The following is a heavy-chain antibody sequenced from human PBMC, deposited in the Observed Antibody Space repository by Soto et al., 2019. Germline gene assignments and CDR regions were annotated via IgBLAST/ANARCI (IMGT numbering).Heavy chain of an antibody. V-gene: IGHV3-23*01. CDR1: GFICSSYD. CDR3: AKATATSGGAFEI. D-gene: IGHD1-1*01. J-gene: IGHJ3*02. Sequence: PGGSLRLSCAVSGFICSSYDMSWVRQAPGKGLEWVSTILVGGSTHYEDSVKGRFTLSRDTSKNTVYLQMNSLTAGDTAFYYCAKATATSGGAFEIYGQGTMVTVSS. CDR2: ILVGGST.